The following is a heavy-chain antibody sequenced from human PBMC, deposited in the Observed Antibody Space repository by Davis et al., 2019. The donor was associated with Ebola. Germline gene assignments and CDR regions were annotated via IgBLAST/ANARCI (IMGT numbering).Heavy chain of an antibody. Sequence: ASVKVSCKASGYTFTSYAMNWVRQAPGQGLEWMGWINTNTGNPTYAQGFTGRFVFSLDTSVSTAYLQISSLKAEDTAVYYCARVTYKRGDPYNWFDPWGQGTLVTVSS. CDR1: GYTFTSYA. D-gene: IGHD3-16*01. CDR3: ARVTYKRGDPYNWFDP. CDR2: INTNTGNP. J-gene: IGHJ5*02. V-gene: IGHV7-4-1*02.